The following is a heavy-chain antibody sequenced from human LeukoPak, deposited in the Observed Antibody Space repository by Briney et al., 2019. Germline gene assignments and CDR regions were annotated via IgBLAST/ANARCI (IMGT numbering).Heavy chain of an antibody. V-gene: IGHV3-7*01. CDR2: IKQDGSER. Sequence: PGGSLRLSCAASAFTFSSYWMTWVRQAPGKGLEWVANIKQDGSERYYVASVKGRFTISRDNAKNSLYLQMDSLRAEDTAVYYCARQYWYFDLWGRGTLSLSPQ. J-gene: IGHJ2*01. CDR1: AFTFSSYW. CDR3: ARQYWYFDL.